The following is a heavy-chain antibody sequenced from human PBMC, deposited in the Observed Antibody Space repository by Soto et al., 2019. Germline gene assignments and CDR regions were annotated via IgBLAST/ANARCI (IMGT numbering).Heavy chain of an antibody. V-gene: IGHV1-69*13. D-gene: IGHD3-10*01. CDR2: IIPIFGTA. Sequence: SVKVSCEASVGTLSSYAISWVRRAPRQGVEWMGGIIPIFGTANYAQKFQGRVTITADESTSTAYMELSSLRSEDTAVYHSARELASTYYYGSGSPSWFDPWAQGTLVTVYS. CDR3: ARELASTYYYGSGSPSWFDP. CDR1: VGTLSSYA. J-gene: IGHJ5*02.